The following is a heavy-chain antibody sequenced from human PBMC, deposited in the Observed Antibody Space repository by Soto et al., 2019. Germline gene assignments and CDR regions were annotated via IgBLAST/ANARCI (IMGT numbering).Heavy chain of an antibody. D-gene: IGHD6-13*01. CDR2: IYWDDDK. CDR3: AHSSTSSWYEYFQH. J-gene: IGHJ1*01. Sequence: GSGPTLVNPTQTLTQTFPFSGFSLSTSGVGVGWIRQPPGKALEWLALIYWDDDKRYSPSLKSRLTITKDTSKNQVVLTMTNMDPVDTATYYCAHSSTSSWYEYFQHWGQGTLVTVSS. CDR1: GFSLSTSGVG. V-gene: IGHV2-5*02.